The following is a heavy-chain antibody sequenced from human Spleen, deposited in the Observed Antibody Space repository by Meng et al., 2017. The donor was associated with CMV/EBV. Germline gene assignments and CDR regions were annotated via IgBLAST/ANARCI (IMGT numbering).Heavy chain of an antibody. J-gene: IGHJ4*02. Sequence: ISGGDYYWSWIRQPPGKGLEWIGYIYYSGSTYYNPSLKSRVTISVDTSKNQFSLKLSSVTAADTAVYYCAREPYPHAPQYTNNWADWGQGTLVTVSS. CDR1: ISGGDYY. D-gene: IGHD1-1*01. V-gene: IGHV4-30-4*08. CDR2: IYYSGST. CDR3: AREPYPHAPQYTNNWAD.